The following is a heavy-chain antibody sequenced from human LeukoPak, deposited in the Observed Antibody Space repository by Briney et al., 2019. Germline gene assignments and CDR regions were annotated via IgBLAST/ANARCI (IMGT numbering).Heavy chain of an antibody. CDR3: ATVLVVVPAAMRTDAFDI. V-gene: IGHV1-24*01. Sequence: GASVKVSCKVSGYTLTELSMHWVRQAPGKGLEWMGGFDPEDGETIYAQKFQGRVTMTEDTSTDTAYMELSSLRSEDTAVYYCATVLVVVPAAMRTDAFDIWGQGTMVTASS. D-gene: IGHD2-2*01. CDR1: GYTLTELS. CDR2: FDPEDGET. J-gene: IGHJ3*02.